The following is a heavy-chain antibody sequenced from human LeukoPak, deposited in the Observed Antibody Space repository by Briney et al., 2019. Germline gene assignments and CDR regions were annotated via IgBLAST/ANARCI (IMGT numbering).Heavy chain of an antibody. CDR1: GGSISSYY. D-gene: IGHD3-22*01. CDR2: IYYSGST. Sequence: SETLSLTCTVSGGSISSYYWCWIRQPPGKGLEWIGYIYYSGSTNYNPSLKSRVTISVDTSKNQFSLKLSSVTAADTAVYYCARAHNYYDSSGYYSYDAFDIWGQGTMVTVSS. V-gene: IGHV4-59*01. CDR3: ARAHNYYDSSGYYSYDAFDI. J-gene: IGHJ3*02.